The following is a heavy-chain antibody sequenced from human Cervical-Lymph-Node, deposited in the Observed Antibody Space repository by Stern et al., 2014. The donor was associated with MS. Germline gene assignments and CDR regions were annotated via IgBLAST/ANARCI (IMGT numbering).Heavy chain of an antibody. V-gene: IGHV1-18*01. CDR2: ISAYNGYP. D-gene: IGHD4-17*01. J-gene: IGHJ4*02. CDR3: AREYGVPYFDF. Sequence: QVQLVQSGAEVKKPGASVKGSCKASGFNFFNYGFSWVRQAPGQGLEWMGWISAYNGYPNYAESLQDRVIMTTDTSTSTAYMELTSLRSDDTAVYYCAREYGVPYFDFWGQGTLVTVSS. CDR1: GFNFFNYG.